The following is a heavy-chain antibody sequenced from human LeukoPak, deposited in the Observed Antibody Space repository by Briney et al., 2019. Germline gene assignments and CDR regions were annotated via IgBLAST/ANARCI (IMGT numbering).Heavy chain of an antibody. CDR1: GFTFSKYS. Sequence: GGSLRLSCAASGFTFSKYSMSWVRQAPGQGLEWVSAITGSGGNTNYADSVKGRFTISRDNSMNTLYLQVNTLRAEDTAVHYCAKHYAGNSMGAFEIWGQGTMVTVSS. CDR2: ITGSGGNT. D-gene: IGHD4-23*01. J-gene: IGHJ3*02. CDR3: AKHYAGNSMGAFEI. V-gene: IGHV3-23*01.